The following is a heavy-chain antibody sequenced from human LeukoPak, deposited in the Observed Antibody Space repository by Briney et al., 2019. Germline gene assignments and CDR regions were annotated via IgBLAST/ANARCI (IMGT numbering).Heavy chain of an antibody. J-gene: IGHJ6*02. Sequence: GGSLRLSCAASGFTVSSNYMRWVRQAPGKGLEGVSVIYSGGSRSYDDSVKGRFTISRDNSKSTLYFQMNSLRAEDTAVYYCASDVVVVTAISTGMDVWGHGTTVTVSS. CDR1: GFTVSSNY. V-gene: IGHV3-53*01. D-gene: IGHD2-21*02. CDR2: IYSGGSR. CDR3: ASDVVVVTAISTGMDV.